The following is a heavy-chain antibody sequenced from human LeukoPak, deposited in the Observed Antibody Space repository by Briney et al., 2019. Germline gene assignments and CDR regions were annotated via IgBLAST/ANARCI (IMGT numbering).Heavy chain of an antibody. CDR1: GGSISSYY. V-gene: IGHV4-59*01. J-gene: IGHJ4*02. CDR3: ARVGNYYGSGRTYDY. CDR2: IYYSGST. D-gene: IGHD3-10*01. Sequence: PSETLSLTCTVSGGSISSYYWSWIRQPPGKGLEWIGYIYYSGSTNYNPSLKSRVTISVDTSKNQFSLKLSSVTAADTAVYYCARVGNYYGSGRTYDYWGQGTLVTVSS.